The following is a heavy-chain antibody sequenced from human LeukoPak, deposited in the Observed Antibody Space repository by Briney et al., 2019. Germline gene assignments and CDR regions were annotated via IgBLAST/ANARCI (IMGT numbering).Heavy chain of an antibody. V-gene: IGHV3-53*01. CDR1: GFTVSSNF. Sequence: GGSLRLSCAASGFTVSSNFLSWVRQPPGKGLEWVSDIYRGGSTYYADSVKGRFTISRDNSKNTLYLQMSSLRAEDTAVYYCTRGGGGSFPHYWGQGTMVHVSS. CDR2: IYRGGST. D-gene: IGHD2-21*01. J-gene: IGHJ4*02. CDR3: TRGGGGSFPHY.